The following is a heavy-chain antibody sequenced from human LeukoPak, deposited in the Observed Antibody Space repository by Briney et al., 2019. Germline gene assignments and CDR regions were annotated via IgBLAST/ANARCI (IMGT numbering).Heavy chain of an antibody. CDR3: ARAFPPGVGAFDI. CDR1: GYTFTSYA. J-gene: IGHJ3*02. Sequence: ASVRVSCKASGYTFTSYAMHWVRQAPGQRLEWMGWINAGNGNTKYSQKFQGRVTITRDTSASTASMELSSLRSEDTAVYYCARAFPPGVGAFDIWGQGTMVTVSS. CDR2: INAGNGNT. D-gene: IGHD2-8*01. V-gene: IGHV1-3*01.